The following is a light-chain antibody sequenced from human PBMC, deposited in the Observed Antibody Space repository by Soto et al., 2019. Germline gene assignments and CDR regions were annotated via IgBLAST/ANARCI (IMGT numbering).Light chain of an antibody. CDR1: QGISSY. CDR3: QKLNSYPIT. Sequence: DIQLTQSPSFLSASVGDRVTITCRASQGISSYLAWYQQKPGKAPKFLIYAASTLQSGVPSRFSGSGSGTEFTLTISSLQPEDFATYYCQKLNSYPITFGQGTRLEIK. CDR2: AAS. J-gene: IGKJ5*01. V-gene: IGKV1-9*01.